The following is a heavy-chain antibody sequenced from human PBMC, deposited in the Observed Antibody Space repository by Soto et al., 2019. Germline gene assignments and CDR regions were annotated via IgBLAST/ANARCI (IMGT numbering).Heavy chain of an antibody. CDR1: WYSFPHYH. CDR2: INPKSGGT. Sequence: GGSVKGSRKASWYSFPHYHIHRGRQAPGQGLEWLGRINPKSGGTSTAQKFQGRVTMTRDTSISTAYMELSRLRSDDTAVYYCAREYTSDAFDIWGQGTMVTVSS. CDR3: AREYTSDAFDI. V-gene: IGHV1-2*06. J-gene: IGHJ3*02. D-gene: IGHD1-1*01.